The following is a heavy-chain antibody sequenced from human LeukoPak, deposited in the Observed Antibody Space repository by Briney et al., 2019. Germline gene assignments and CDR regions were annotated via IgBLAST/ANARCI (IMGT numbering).Heavy chain of an antibody. J-gene: IGHJ5*02. V-gene: IGHV3-74*01. CDR2: INSDGTTT. Sequence: GGSLRLSCGSTAFNFTAYWMHWVRQDPRQGLLWVARINSDGTTTNYADSVKGRFTISRDNAKNTLFLQMNSLRAEDTAVYFCAVSNGGYGPWGQGALVTVSP. CDR3: AVSNGGYGP. D-gene: IGHD5-12*01. CDR1: AFNFTAYW.